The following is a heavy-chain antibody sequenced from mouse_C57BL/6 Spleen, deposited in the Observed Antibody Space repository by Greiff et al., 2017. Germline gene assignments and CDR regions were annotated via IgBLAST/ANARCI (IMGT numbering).Heavy chain of an antibody. V-gene: IGHV2-9-1*01. CDR3: ARGDYGSNYEWYFDV. Sequence: VQGVESGPGLVAPSQSLSITCTVSGFSLTSYAISWVRQPPGKGLEWLGVIWTGGGTNYNSALKSRLSISKDNSKSQVFLKMNSLQTDDTARYYCARGDYGSNYEWYFDVWGTGTTVTVSS. CDR2: IWTGGGT. CDR1: GFSLTSYA. D-gene: IGHD2-5*01. J-gene: IGHJ1*03.